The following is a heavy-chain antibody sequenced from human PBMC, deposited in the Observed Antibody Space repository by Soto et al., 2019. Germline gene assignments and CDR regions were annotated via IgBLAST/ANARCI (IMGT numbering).Heavy chain of an antibody. CDR2: IYYSGST. J-gene: IGHJ4*02. CDR3: ARRGGYNWNSHFDY. CDR1: GGSISSSSYY. V-gene: IGHV4-39*01. D-gene: IGHD1-20*01. Sequence: SETLSLTCTVSGGSISSSSYYWGWIRQPPGKGLEWIGSIYYSGSTYYNPSLKCRVTISVDTSKNQFSLKLSSVTAADTAVYYCARRGGYNWNSHFDYWGQGTLVTVS.